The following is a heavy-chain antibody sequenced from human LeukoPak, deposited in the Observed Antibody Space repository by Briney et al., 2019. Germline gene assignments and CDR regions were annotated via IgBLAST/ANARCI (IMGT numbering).Heavy chain of an antibody. V-gene: IGHV3-30*18. J-gene: IGHJ4*02. CDR1: GFTFSSYG. CDR2: ISFDGTNT. Sequence: GGSLRLSCATSGFTFSSYGMHWVRQAPGKGLQWVAVISFDGTNTVYLDSVKGRFTISRDNSKNTLYLQMNSLTSEDTATYYCAKEKGWELLRSYIDFWGQGTLVTVYS. D-gene: IGHD1-26*01. CDR3: AKEKGWELLRSYIDF.